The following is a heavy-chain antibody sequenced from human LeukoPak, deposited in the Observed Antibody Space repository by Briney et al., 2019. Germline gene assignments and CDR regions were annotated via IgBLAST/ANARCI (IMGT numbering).Heavy chain of an antibody. CDR1: GYSFTSYW. J-gene: IGHJ4*02. CDR3: ARGDYGDYRVYYTLFDY. V-gene: IGHV5-51*01. Sequence: GESLKISCKGSGYSFTSYWIGWVRQMPGKGLEWMGIIYPGDSDTRYSPSFQGQVTISSDKSIRTAYLQWTSVKASDTAMYYCARGDYGDYRVYYTLFDYWGQGTLVTVSS. D-gene: IGHD4-17*01. CDR2: IYPGDSDT.